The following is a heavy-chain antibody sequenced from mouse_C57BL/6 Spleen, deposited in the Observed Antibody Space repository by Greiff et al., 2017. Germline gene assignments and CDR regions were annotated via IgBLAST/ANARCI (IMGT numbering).Heavy chain of an antibody. V-gene: IGHV1-62-2*01. CDR3: ARHEAYYGSPAWFAY. D-gene: IGHD1-1*01. J-gene: IGHJ3*01. CDR1: GYTFTEYT. Sequence: VVKPGASVKLSCKASGYTFTEYTIHWVKQRSGQGLEWIGWFYPGSGSIKYNEKFKDKATLTADKSSSTVYMELSRLTSEDSAVYFCARHEAYYGSPAWFAYWGQGTLVTVSA. CDR2: FYPGSGSI.